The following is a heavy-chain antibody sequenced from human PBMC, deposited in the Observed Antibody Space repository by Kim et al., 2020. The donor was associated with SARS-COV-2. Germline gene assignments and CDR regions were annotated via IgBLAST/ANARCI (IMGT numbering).Heavy chain of an antibody. Sequence: SETLSLTCTVSGGSISSYYWSWIRQPPGKGLEWIGYIYYSGSTNYNPSLKSRVTISVDTSKNQFSLKLSSVTAADTAVYYCARGYDFWSGEDYWGQGTLV. V-gene: IGHV4-59*01. CDR3: ARGYDFWSGEDY. CDR2: IYYSGST. J-gene: IGHJ4*02. D-gene: IGHD3-3*01. CDR1: GGSISSYY.